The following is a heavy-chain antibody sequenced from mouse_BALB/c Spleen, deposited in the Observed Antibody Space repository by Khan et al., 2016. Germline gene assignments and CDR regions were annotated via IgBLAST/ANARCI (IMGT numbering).Heavy chain of an antibody. CDR3: AITTVAMDY. Sequence: QLEESGPGLVKPSQSLSLTCSVTGYSITSGYYWNWIRQFPGNKLEWMGYISYDGSNNYNPSLKNRISITRDTSKNQFFLTLNSVTTEDTATYYCAITTVAMDYWGQGTAVTVSS. V-gene: IGHV3-6*02. CDR1: GYSITSGYY. CDR2: ISYDGSN. D-gene: IGHD1-1*01. J-gene: IGHJ4*01.